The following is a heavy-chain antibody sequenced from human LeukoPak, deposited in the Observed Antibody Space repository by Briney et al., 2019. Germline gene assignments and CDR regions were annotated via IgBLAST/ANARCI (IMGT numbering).Heavy chain of an antibody. V-gene: IGHV3-33*06. J-gene: IGHJ4*02. D-gene: IGHD6-19*01. CDR2: IWYDGSNQ. Sequence: GGSLRLSCAASGFTFSTYAIHWVRQAPGKGLEWVAAIWYDGSNQYYPDSVKGRLSISRDNSKNTLYLQMNSLRVEDTAVYYCAKPVAGTGYFDYWGQGTLVTVSS. CDR1: GFTFSTYA. CDR3: AKPVAGTGYFDY.